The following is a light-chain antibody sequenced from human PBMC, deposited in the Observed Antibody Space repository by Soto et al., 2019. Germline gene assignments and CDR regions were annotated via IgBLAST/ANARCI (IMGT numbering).Light chain of an antibody. J-gene: IGLJ2*01. Sequence: QSVLTQPPSVSGAPGQRVTISCTGSSSNIGANYDVHWYQQRPGSAPKLLIFANTNRPSGVPDRFSGSKSGTSASLAITGLQAEDEGDYYCCSYAGSSTYVVFGGGTKLTVL. CDR3: CSYAGSSTYVV. V-gene: IGLV1-40*01. CDR2: ANT. CDR1: SSNIGANYD.